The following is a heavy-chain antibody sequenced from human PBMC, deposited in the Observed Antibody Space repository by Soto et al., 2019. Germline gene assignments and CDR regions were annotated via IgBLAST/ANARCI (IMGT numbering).Heavy chain of an antibody. CDR3: ARDRSTIYGVVTPIDY. D-gene: IGHD3-3*01. CDR1: GFTFSPYS. J-gene: IGHJ4*01. V-gene: IGHV3-48*02. CDR2: ISSGGDTI. Sequence: PGGSLRLSCAVSGFTFSPYSMNWVRQAPGKGLEWISYISSGGDTIYYADSVRGRFTVSRDNTKNSLYLQMDSLRDEDTAVYYCARDRSTIYGVVTPIDYWVHGTLVTVSS.